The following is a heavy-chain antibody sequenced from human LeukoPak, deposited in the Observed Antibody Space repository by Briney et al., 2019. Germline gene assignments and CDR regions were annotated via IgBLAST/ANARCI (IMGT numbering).Heavy chain of an antibody. V-gene: IGHV3-30*12. Sequence: PGVSLRLSCVASGFSVRGYAMHWVRQAPGKGLEWVALLSYWGSSTFDADSVKGRFSISRDNSKNTLYLHIDDVRVEDTAMYYCARDGDGITIFGVVPYYYYGMDVWGQGTTVTVSS. J-gene: IGHJ6*02. D-gene: IGHD3-3*01. CDR1: GFSVRGYA. CDR2: LSYWGSST. CDR3: ARDGDGITIFGVVPYYYYGMDV.